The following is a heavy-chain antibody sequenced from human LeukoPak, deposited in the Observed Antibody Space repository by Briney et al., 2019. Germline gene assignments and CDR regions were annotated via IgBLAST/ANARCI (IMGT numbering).Heavy chain of an antibody. V-gene: IGHV3-11*05. CDR1: GFSFSNAW. D-gene: IGHD1-26*01. J-gene: IGHJ4*02. Sequence: GGSLRLSCAASGFSFSNAWMTWVRQAPGKGLEWVSHISPSSSYTNYADSVKGRFTISRDNAKNSLYLQMNSLRAEDTAVYYCARGRYSGSLWGQGTLVTVSS. CDR3: ARGRYSGSL. CDR2: ISPSSSYT.